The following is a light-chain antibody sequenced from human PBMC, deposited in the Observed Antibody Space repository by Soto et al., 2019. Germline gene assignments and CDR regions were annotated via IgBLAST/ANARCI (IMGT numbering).Light chain of an antibody. J-gene: IGLJ3*02. CDR3: TSFSSISSWV. Sequence: QSALTQPASVSGSPGQSITISCTGTSSNVGGYYDVSWYQQLPGKAPKLMIYDVSNRPSGVSNRFSGSKSGTTASLTISGLQEDDADYYYCTSFSSISSWVFGGGTQLTVL. V-gene: IGLV2-14*03. CDR2: DVS. CDR1: SSNVGGYYD.